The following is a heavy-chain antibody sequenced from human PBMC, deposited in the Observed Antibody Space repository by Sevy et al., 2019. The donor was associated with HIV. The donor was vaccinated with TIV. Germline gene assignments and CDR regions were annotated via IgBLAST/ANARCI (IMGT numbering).Heavy chain of an antibody. CDR2: ISGSGGST. V-gene: IGHV3-23*01. J-gene: IGHJ6*02. CDR1: GFTFSSYA. D-gene: IGHD2-2*01. Sequence: GGSLRLSCAASGFTFSSYAMSWVRQAPGKGLEWVSAISGSGGSTYYADSVKGRFTISRDNSKNTLYRQMNSLRAEDTAVYYCAKSLSYQLLSPKDYYYGMDVWGQGTTVTVSS. CDR3: AKSLSYQLLSPKDYYYGMDV.